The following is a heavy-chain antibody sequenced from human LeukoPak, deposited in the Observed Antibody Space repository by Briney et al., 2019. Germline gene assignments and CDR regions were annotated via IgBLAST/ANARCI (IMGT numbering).Heavy chain of an antibody. Sequence: PGGSLRLSCAAAGFTFSSFGMHWVRQAPGKGLEWVAFIRYDGSNKYYAGSVKGRFTISRDNSKNMLYLQMNSLRAEDTAVYYCASRPTTDYWGQGTLVTVSS. V-gene: IGHV3-30*02. CDR3: ASRPTTDY. J-gene: IGHJ4*02. D-gene: IGHD4-17*01. CDR1: GFTFSSFG. CDR2: IRYDGSNK.